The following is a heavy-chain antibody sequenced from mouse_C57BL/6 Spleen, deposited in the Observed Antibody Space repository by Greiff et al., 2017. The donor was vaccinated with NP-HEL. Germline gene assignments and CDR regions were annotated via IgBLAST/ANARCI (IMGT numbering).Heavy chain of an antibody. J-gene: IGHJ2*01. CDR2: ISYDGSN. CDR3: VRAEYGSSYFDY. D-gene: IGHD1-1*01. CDR1: GYSFTSGYY. Sequence: EVKVEESGPGLVKPSQSLSLTCSVTGYSFTSGYYWYWIRQLPGNKLEWMGYISYDGSNNYNPSLKNRISITRDTSKNQFFLKLNSVTTEDTGTYYCVRAEYGSSYFDYWGQGTTLTVSS. V-gene: IGHV3-6*01.